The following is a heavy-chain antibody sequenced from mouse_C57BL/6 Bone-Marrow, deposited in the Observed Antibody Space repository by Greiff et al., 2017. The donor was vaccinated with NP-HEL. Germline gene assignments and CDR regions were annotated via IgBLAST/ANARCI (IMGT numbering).Heavy chain of an antibody. D-gene: IGHD3-3*01. J-gene: IGHJ2*01. Sequence: QVQLKESGPELVKPGASVKISCKASGYAFSSSWMNWVKQRPGKGLEWIGRIYPGDGDTNYNGKFKGKATLTADKSSSTAYMQLSSLTSEDSAVYFCARGGTSFDYWGQGTTLTVSS. CDR1: GYAFSSSW. CDR2: IYPGDGDT. V-gene: IGHV1-82*01. CDR3: ARGGTSFDY.